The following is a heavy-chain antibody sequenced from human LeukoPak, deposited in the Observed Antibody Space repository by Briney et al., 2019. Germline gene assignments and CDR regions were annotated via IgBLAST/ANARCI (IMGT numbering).Heavy chain of an antibody. CDR2: INPSGGST. CDR3: ARGYDGSGYYYRNWYFDL. V-gene: IGHV1-46*02. CDR1: GYTFNAYY. D-gene: IGHD3-22*01. Sequence: GASVKVSCKASGYTFNAYYMHWVRQAPGQGLEWMGIINPSGGSTSYAQKFQGRVTMTRDMSTSTVYMELSSLRSEDTAVYYCARGYDGSGYYYRNWYFDLWGRGTLVTVSS. J-gene: IGHJ2*01.